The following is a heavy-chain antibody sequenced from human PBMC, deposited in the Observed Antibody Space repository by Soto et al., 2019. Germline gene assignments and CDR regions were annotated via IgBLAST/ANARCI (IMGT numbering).Heavy chain of an antibody. D-gene: IGHD4-17*01. CDR2: IRSKANSYAT. CDR3: LRDYGDYLFDY. CDR1: GFTFSGSA. Sequence: GGSLRLSCAASGFTFSGSAMHWVRQASGKGLEWVGRIRSKANSYATAYAASVKGRFTISRDDSKNTAYLQMNSLKTEDTAVYCCLRDYGDYLFDYWGQGTLVTVSS. J-gene: IGHJ4*02. V-gene: IGHV3-73*01.